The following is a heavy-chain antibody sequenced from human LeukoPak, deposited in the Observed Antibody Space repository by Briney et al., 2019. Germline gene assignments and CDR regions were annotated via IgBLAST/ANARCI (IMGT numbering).Heavy chain of an antibody. CDR2: IYHSGST. Sequence: SETLSLTCTVSGGSISSYYWGWIRQPPGKGLEWIGSIYHSGSTYYNPSPKSRVTISVDTSKNQFSLKLSSVTAANTAVYYCARAEYSSGWYFVGAFDIWGQGTMVTVSS. D-gene: IGHD6-19*01. V-gene: IGHV4-38-2*02. CDR1: GGSISSYY. J-gene: IGHJ3*02. CDR3: ARAEYSSGWYFVGAFDI.